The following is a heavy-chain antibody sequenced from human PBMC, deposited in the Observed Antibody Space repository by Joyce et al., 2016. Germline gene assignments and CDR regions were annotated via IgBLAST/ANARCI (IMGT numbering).Heavy chain of an antibody. J-gene: IGHJ4*02. CDR3: ARSEVVTIIGPTAPFDY. V-gene: IGHV4-30-4*01. Sequence: QVQLQESGPGLVKPSQTLSLTCSVSGGSITSGDYHWSWVRQPPGEGLEWIGDIQHSGNTYYNPSVKGRITISMDTSKNQFSLALSAVTAADTAVYFCARSEVVTIIGPTAPFDYWGQGTLVTVSS. D-gene: IGHD3-22*01. CDR1: GGSITSGDYH. CDR2: IQHSGNT.